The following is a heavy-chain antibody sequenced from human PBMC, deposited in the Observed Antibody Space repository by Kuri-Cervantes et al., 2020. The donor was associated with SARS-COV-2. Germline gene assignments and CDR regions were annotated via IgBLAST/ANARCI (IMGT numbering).Heavy chain of an antibody. CDR1: GEAFSGYY. J-gene: IGHJ4*02. CDR3: AKLGDGAVFDYFDY. D-gene: IGHD7-27*01. V-gene: IGHV4-34*01. Sequence: ESLKISCAFYGEAFSGYYWTWIRQSPGKGLEWIGEVNHRGDTNYNPSLKSRVTMSVDTSKNQFSLKLSSVTAADTAVYYCAKLGDGAVFDYFDYWGQGTLVTVSS. CDR2: VNHRGDT.